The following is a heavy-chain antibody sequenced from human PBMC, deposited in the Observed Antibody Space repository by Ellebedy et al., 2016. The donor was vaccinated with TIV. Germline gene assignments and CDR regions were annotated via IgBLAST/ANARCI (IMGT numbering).Heavy chain of an antibody. CDR2: IYPGDSDT. J-gene: IGHJ6*02. V-gene: IGHV5-51*01. CDR3: ARRYYDFWSGYWGSGYYYGMDV. Sequence: GESLKISXKGSGYSFTNYWIAWVRQMPGKGLEWMGIIYPGDSDTRYSPSFQGQVTISADKSISTAYLQWSSLKASDTAMYYCARRYYDFWSGYWGSGYYYGMDVWGQGTTVTVSS. D-gene: IGHD3-3*01. CDR1: GYSFTNYW.